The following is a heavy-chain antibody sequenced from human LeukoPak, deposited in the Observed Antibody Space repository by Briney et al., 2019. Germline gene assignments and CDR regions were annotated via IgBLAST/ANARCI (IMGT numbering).Heavy chain of an antibody. Sequence: SVKVSCKASGGTFSSYAISWVRQAPGQGLECMGGIIPIFGTANYAQKFQGRVTITADESTSTAYIELSSLRSEDTAVYYCARGEAAAGHYYYYGMDVWGQGTTVTVSS. J-gene: IGHJ6*02. D-gene: IGHD6-13*01. V-gene: IGHV1-69*13. CDR3: ARGEAAAGHYYYYGMDV. CDR2: IIPIFGTA. CDR1: GGTFSSYA.